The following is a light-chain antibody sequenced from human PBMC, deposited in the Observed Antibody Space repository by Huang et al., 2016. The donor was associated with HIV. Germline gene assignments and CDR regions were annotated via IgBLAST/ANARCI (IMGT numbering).Light chain of an antibody. Sequence: DIVMTQSPDSLAVSLGERATINCKSSQSALDNSKNTNCLAWFQHKPGQPPKRLIYWASSRQSGVPDRFSGSGSGTDFTLTISSLQAEDVAVYYCHQYYNTPYTFGQGTKLEIK. CDR1: QSALDNSKNTNC. CDR3: HQYYNTPYT. J-gene: IGKJ2*01. V-gene: IGKV4-1*01. CDR2: WAS.